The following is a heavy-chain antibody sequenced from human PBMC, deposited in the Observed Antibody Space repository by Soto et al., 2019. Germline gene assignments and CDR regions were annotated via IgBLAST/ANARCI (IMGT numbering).Heavy chain of an antibody. D-gene: IGHD3-22*01. J-gene: IGHJ5*01. Sequence: KTSETLSLTCNVSGGSVRRGETYWSWIRQSPGNGLEWIGYIHYSGSTYYNPSLRSRVTMSLDMSKNQFSLQLSSVTAAATAVYFCARGDSSGYDHSWCDSWGQVRLVNVSS. CDR2: IHYSGST. CDR3: ARGDSSGYDHSWCDS. CDR1: GGSVRRGETY. V-gene: IGHV4-30-4*01.